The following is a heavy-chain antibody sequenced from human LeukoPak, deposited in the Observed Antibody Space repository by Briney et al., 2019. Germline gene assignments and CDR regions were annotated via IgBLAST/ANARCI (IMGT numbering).Heavy chain of an antibody. D-gene: IGHD3-10*01. CDR3: ARGPSVLLWFGETIPFWFDP. V-gene: IGHV1-8*01. Sequence: ASVKVSCKASGYTFTSYDINWVRQATGQGLEWMGWMNPNSGNTGYAQKFQGRVTMTRHTSISTAYMELSSLRSEDTAVYYCARGPSVLLWFGETIPFWFDPWGQGTLVTVSS. J-gene: IGHJ5*02. CDR2: MNPNSGNT. CDR1: GYTFTSYD.